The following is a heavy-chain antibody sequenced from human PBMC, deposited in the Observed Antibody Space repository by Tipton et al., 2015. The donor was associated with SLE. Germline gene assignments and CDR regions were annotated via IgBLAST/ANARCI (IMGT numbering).Heavy chain of an antibody. V-gene: IGHV4-38-2*01. D-gene: IGHD3-10*02. J-gene: IGHJ5*02. CDR1: GFSFSNYE. Sequence: LRLSCAASGFSFSNYEMNWVRQAPGKGLEWIGSIYHSGSTYYNPSLKSRVTISVDTSKNQFSLKLSSVTAADTAVYHCARVGDFVPHRFDPWGQGILVTVSS. CDR2: IYHSGST. CDR3: ARVGDFVPHRFDP.